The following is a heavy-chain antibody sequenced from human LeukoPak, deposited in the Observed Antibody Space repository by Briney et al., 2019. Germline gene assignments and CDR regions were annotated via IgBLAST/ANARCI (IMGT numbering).Heavy chain of an antibody. CDR2: MNPNSGNT. CDR3: ARDGELLWFGDPYYFDY. D-gene: IGHD3-10*01. J-gene: IGHJ4*02. V-gene: IGHV1-8*01. CDR1: GYTFTSYD. Sequence: ASVKVSCKASGYTFTSYDINWVRQATGQGLEWMGWMNPNSGNTGYAQKFQGRVTMTRNTSISTAYMELSSLRSEDTAVYYCARDGELLWFGDPYYFDYWGQGTLVTVSS.